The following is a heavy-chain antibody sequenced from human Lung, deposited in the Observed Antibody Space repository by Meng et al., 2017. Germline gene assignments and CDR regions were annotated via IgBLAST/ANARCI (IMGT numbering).Heavy chain of an antibody. CDR2: INHSGST. V-gene: IGHV4-34*01. Sequence: VQLQQWGAGLLKASETLSLTCVVSGGSFSDYYWSWIRQPPGKGLEWIGAINHSGSTNYNPSLESRATISVDTSQNNLSLKLSSVTAADSAVYYCARGPTTMAHDFDYWGQGTLVTVSS. CDR1: GGSFSDYY. CDR3: ARGPTTMAHDFDY. J-gene: IGHJ4*02. D-gene: IGHD4-11*01.